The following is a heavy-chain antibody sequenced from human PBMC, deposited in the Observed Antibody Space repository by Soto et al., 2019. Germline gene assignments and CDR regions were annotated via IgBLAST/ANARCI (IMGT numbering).Heavy chain of an antibody. CDR3: ARGDLSLGMSWFDP. CDR1: GGSIGTSD. CDR2: IYYSGST. Sequence: SETLSLTSTVSGGSIGTSDWIRIRQPPWKGLDWIGYIYYSGSTNYNPSLKSRVTISVDTSKNQFSLKLSSVTAADTAVYYCARGDLSLGMSWFDPWGQGTLVTVS. J-gene: IGHJ5*02. V-gene: IGHV4-59*01.